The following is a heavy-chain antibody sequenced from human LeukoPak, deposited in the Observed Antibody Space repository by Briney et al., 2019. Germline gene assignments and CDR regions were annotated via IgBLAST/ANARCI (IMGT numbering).Heavy chain of an antibody. CDR3: ARSPDPGIAARLPEGY. CDR2: FDPEDGET. D-gene: IGHD6-6*01. CDR1: GYTLTELS. Sequence: ASVKVSCKVSGYTLTELSMHWVRQAPGKGLEWMGGFDPEDGETIYAQKFQGRVTMTEDTSTDTAYMELSSLRSEDTAVYYCARSPDPGIAARLPEGYWGQGTLVTVSS. J-gene: IGHJ4*02. V-gene: IGHV1-24*01.